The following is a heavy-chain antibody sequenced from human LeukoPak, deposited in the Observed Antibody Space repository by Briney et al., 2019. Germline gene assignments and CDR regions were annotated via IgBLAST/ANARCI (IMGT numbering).Heavy chain of an antibody. CDR2: IYYSGST. D-gene: IGHD3-3*01. Sequence: SETLSLTCTVSGGSIGSSTYYWGWIRQPPGKGLEWIGSIYYSGSTYYNPSLKSRVTMSVDTSKNQFSLKLSSVTAADTAVYYCARLIFGVVNLYYMDVWGKGTTVTVSS. CDR1: GGSIGSSTYY. V-gene: IGHV4-39*01. J-gene: IGHJ6*03. CDR3: ARLIFGVVNLYYMDV.